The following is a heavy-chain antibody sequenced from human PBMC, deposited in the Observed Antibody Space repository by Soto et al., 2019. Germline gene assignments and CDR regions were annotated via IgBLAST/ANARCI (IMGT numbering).Heavy chain of an antibody. CDR1: GDSVSSNSSA. CDR3: ARDYYGSGSYRSLLYYFDY. CDR2: TYYRSKLYN. J-gene: IGHJ4*02. Sequence: SQTLSLTCAISGDSVSSNSSAWNCISQSPSRGLEWLGRTYYRSKLYNDYAVSVKSRITINPDTSKNQSSLQLNSVTPEDTAVYYCARDYYGSGSYRSLLYYFDYWGQGTLVTVSS. V-gene: IGHV6-1*01. D-gene: IGHD3-10*01.